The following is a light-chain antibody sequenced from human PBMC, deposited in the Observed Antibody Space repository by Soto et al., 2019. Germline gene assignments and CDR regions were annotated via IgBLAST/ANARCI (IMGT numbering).Light chain of an antibody. CDR3: ATWDDSLNGLYV. Sequence: QSALPQPRSVSGSPGQSVTISCSDVGGYNYVSWYQQHPGKAPKLIIYDVNKRPSGVPDRFSGSQSGNTASLTISGLQAEDEADYYCATWDDSLNGLYVFGPGTKVTVL. J-gene: IGLJ1*01. V-gene: IGLV2-11*01. CDR1: DVGGYNY. CDR2: DVN.